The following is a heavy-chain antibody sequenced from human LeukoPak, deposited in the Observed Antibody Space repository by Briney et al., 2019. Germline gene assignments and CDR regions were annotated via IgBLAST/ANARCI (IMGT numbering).Heavy chain of an antibody. D-gene: IGHD6-19*01. CDR1: GFTFSNFG. J-gene: IGHJ4*02. CDR3: AKDLEQWLEAIDY. Sequence: PGGSLRLSCAASGFTFSNFGMHWVRQDPGKGLEWVAVISYDGTNYYADSVKARFTISRDNSKNTLYLQMNSLRDEDTAVYYCAKDLEQWLEAIDYWGQGTLVTVSS. CDR2: ISYDGTN. V-gene: IGHV3-30*18.